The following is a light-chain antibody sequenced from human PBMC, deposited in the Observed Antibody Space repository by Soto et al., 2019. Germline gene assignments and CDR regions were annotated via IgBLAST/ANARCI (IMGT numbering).Light chain of an antibody. CDR3: AAWDDSLSGS. CDR2: KNN. CDR1: SSNIGSNY. J-gene: IGLJ3*02. V-gene: IGLV1-47*01. Sequence: QSVLTQPPSASGTPGQRVTISCSGSSSNIGSNYVYWYQQLPGTGPKLLIYKNNQRPSGVPDRFSGSKSGTSASLAISGLRSEDEADYYCAAWDDSLSGSFGGGTKLTVL.